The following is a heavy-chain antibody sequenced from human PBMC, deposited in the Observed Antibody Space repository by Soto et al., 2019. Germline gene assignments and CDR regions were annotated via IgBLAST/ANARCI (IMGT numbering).Heavy chain of an antibody. D-gene: IGHD1-26*01. V-gene: IGHV2-26*01. CDR1: GFSLSNARMG. CDR3: ARHGRGVGARPLDY. CDR2: IFSNHEK. J-gene: IGHJ4*02. Sequence: QVTLKESGPVLVKPTETLTLTCTVSGFSLSNARMGVSWIRQPPGKALEWLAHIFSNHEKSYSTSLKSRLTISKDTSKSQVVLTMTNMDPVDTATYYCARHGRGVGARPLDYWGQGTLVTVSS.